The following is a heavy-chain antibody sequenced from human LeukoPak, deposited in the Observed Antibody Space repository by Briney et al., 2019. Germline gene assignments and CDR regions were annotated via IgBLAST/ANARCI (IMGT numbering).Heavy chain of an antibody. CDR2: IIPIFGTA. J-gene: IGHJ6*02. V-gene: IGHV1-69*13. CDR3: ARSPYYYDSSGYYPYYYYGMDV. Sequence: SVKVSCKASGGTFSSYAISWVRQAPGQGLEWMGGIIPIFGTANYAQKFQGRVTITADESTSTAYMELSSLRSEDTAVYYCARSPYYYDSSGYYPYYYYGMDVWGQGTTVTVSS. D-gene: IGHD3-22*01. CDR1: GGTFSSYA.